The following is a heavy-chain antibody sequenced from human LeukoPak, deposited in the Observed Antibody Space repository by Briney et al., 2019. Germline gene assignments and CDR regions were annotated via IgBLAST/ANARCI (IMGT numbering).Heavy chain of an antibody. Sequence: GGSLRLSCAASGFTFRSYDMHWVRQATGKGLEWVAVISYDGSNKYYADSVKGRFTISRDNSKNTLYLQMNSLRAEDTAVYYCARDQSYYGSGSPMDVWGKGTTVIVSS. V-gene: IGHV3-30*03. CDR3: ARDQSYYGSGSPMDV. J-gene: IGHJ6*04. CDR1: GFTFRSYD. CDR2: ISYDGSNK. D-gene: IGHD3-10*01.